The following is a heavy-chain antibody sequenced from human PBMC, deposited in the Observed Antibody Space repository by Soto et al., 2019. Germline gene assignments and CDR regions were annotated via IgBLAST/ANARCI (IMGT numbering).Heavy chain of an antibody. J-gene: IGHJ6*02. D-gene: IGHD6-6*01. CDR1: GYTFTGYY. V-gene: IGHV1-2*02. CDR2: INPNSGGT. CDR3: ARGAASYEYSSFAGGMDV. Sequence: ASVKVSCKASGYTFTGYYMHWVRQAPGQGLEWMGWINPNSGGTNYAQKFQGRVTMTRDTSISTAYMELSRLRSDDTAVYYCARGAASYEYSSFAGGMDVWGQGTTVTVSS.